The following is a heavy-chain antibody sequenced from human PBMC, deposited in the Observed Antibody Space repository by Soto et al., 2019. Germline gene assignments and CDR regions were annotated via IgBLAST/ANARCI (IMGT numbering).Heavy chain of an antibody. CDR1: GFTFSSYG. D-gene: IGHD5-12*01. CDR2: IWYDGSNK. V-gene: IGHV3-33*01. J-gene: IGHJ3*02. CDR3: ARDSAYSGYDWAAFDI. Sequence: GGSLRLSCAASGFTFSSYGMHWVRQAPGKGLEWVAVIWYDGSNKYYADSVKGRFTISRDNSKNTLYLQMNSLRAEDTAVYYCARDSAYSGYDWAAFDIWGQGTMVTVSS.